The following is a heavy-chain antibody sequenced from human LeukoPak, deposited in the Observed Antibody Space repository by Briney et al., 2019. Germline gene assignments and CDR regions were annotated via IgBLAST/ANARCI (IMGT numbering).Heavy chain of an antibody. CDR2: IAGSSTYT. CDR3: ARSYGGNVFDY. J-gene: IGHJ4*02. V-gene: IGHV3-11*03. CDR1: GFTFRDYY. Sequence: GGSLRLSCAASGFTFRDYYMSWVRQAPGKGLEWISYIAGSSTYTNYADSVKGRFTISRDNAKNSLYLQMNSLRAEDTAVYYCARSYGGNVFDYWGQGTLVTVSS. D-gene: IGHD4-23*01.